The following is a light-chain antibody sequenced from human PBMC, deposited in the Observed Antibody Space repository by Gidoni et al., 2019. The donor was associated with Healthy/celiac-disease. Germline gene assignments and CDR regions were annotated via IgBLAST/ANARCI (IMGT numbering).Light chain of an antibody. CDR1: QGISSY. V-gene: IGKV1-8*01. CDR3: QQYYSYPL. CDR2: AAS. Sequence: AIRITQSPSSLSASTGDRVTITCRASQGISSYLAWYQQKPGKAPKLLIYAASTLQSGVPSRFSGSGSGTDFTLTISCLQSEDFATYYCQQYYSYPLFXGXTKVEIK. J-gene: IGKJ4*01.